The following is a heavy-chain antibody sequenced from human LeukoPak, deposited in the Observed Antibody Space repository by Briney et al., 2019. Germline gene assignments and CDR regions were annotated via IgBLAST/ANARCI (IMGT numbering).Heavy chain of an antibody. V-gene: IGHV3-9*01. CDR3: ATLIVVGSIDDNGNAFDI. D-gene: IGHD2-2*01. CDR2: ISWNSGSI. J-gene: IGHJ3*02. Sequence: GRSLRLSCAASGFTFDDYAMHWVRQAPGKGLEWVSGISWNSGSIGYTDSVKGRFTIYRDNSKNTLYLQMNSLRAEDTAVYYCATLIVVGSIDDNGNAFDIWGQGTTVTVSS. CDR1: GFTFDDYA.